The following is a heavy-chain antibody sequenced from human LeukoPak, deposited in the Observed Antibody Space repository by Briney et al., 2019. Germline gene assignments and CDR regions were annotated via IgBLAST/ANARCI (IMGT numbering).Heavy chain of an antibody. D-gene: IGHD2-21*01. CDR1: RGTLCGDA. Sequence: GSTVKVSCEPSRGTLCGDAISWVLRAPGQGRKSRGGFSPIFDTADYAQKFQSRVTITEDESTSTAYMELSSLRSEDTAVYYCAREVVDGGYGMDVWGKGTTVTVSS. V-gene: IGHV1-69*13. J-gene: IGHJ6*04. CDR3: AREVVDGGYGMDV. CDR2: FSPIFDTA.